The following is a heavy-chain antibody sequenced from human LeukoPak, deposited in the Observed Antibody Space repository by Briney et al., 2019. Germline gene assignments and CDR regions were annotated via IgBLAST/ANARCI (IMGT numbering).Heavy chain of an antibody. D-gene: IGHD2-2*01. J-gene: IGHJ4*02. V-gene: IGHV3-21*01. Sequence: KAGGSLRLSCAASGFTFSSYSMNWVRQAPGKGLEWVSSISSSSSYIYYADSVKGRFTISRDNAKNSLYLQMDSLRAEDTAVYYCVREGSISYYFDYWGQGTLVTVSS. CDR3: VREGSISYYFDY. CDR1: GFTFSSYS. CDR2: ISSSSSYI.